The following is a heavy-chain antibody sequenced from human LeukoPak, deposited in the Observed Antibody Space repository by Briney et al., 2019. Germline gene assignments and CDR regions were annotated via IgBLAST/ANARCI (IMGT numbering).Heavy chain of an antibody. J-gene: IGHJ4*02. CDR1: GGSFSSYY. CDR2: IYTSGST. V-gene: IGHV4-59*10. CDR3: ARAGRTQQDYDY. Sequence: PSETLSLTCAVYGGSFSSYYWSWIRQPAGKGLEWIGRIYTSGSTNYNPSLKSRVTMSVDTSKNQFSLKLSSVTAADTAVYYCARAGRTQQDYDYWGQGTLVTVSS. D-gene: IGHD6-13*01.